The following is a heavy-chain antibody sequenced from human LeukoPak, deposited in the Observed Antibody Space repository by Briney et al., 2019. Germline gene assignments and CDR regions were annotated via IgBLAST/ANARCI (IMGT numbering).Heavy chain of an antibody. J-gene: IGHJ3*02. V-gene: IGHV4-59*01. Sequence: SETLSLTCAVSGGSISSYYWSWIRQPPGKGLEWIGYIYYSGSTNYNPSLKSRVTISVDTSKNQFSLKLSSVTAADTAVYYCARAEGSSSWYEEGAAFDIWGQGTMVTVSS. CDR3: ARAEGSSSWYEEGAAFDI. CDR1: GGSISSYY. D-gene: IGHD6-13*01. CDR2: IYYSGST.